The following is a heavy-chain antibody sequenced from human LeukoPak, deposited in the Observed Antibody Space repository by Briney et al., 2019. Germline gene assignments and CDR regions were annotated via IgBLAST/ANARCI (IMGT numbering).Heavy chain of an antibody. V-gene: IGHV4-39*01. D-gene: IGHD5-24*01. CDR3: ARRPGVRRYGSLFRFDP. CDR2: IYYSGST. CDR1: GGSISSSNYF. Sequence: SETLSLTCTVSGGSISSSNYFWAWIRQPPGKGLEWIGSIYYSGSTYYNPSLKSRVTISVDTSKNQFSLKLNSVTAADTAVYYCARRPGVRRYGSLFRFDPWGQGTLVIVSS. J-gene: IGHJ5*02.